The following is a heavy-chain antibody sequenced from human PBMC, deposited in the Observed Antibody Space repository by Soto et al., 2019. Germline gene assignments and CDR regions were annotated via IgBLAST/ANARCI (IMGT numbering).Heavy chain of an antibody. D-gene: IGHD3-16*01. Sequence: EMQLVGSGGRLVQPGGSLRLSCAASGFIFSDQYMDWVRQAPGKGLEWVGRIRKKVNSYTTEYAASVKGRFTVSRDDSKNSLYLQMNSLKTEDTAIYYCARDLGGAPYVDLWGRGTLVTVSS. V-gene: IGHV3-72*01. J-gene: IGHJ2*01. CDR3: ARDLGGAPYVDL. CDR1: GFIFSDQY. CDR2: IRKKVNSYTT.